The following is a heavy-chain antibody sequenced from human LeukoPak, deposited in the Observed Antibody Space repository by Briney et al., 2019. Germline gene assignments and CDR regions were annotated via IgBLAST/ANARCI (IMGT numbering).Heavy chain of an antibody. Sequence: GGSLRLSCAASGFTFDDYAMHWVRQAPGKGLEWVSGISWNSGSIGYADSVKGRFTISRDNAKDSLYLQMNSLGAEDTALYYCAKDSDGGYHYYYGMVVWGQGTTVTVSS. V-gene: IGHV3-9*01. CDR1: GFTFDDYA. CDR3: AKDSDGGYHYYYGMVV. J-gene: IGHJ6*02. D-gene: IGHD2-8*02. CDR2: ISWNSGSI.